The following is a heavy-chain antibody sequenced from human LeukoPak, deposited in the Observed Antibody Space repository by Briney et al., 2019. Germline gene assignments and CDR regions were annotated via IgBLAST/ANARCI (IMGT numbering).Heavy chain of an antibody. J-gene: IGHJ4*02. D-gene: IGHD3-16*01. CDR1: GFTFSSYW. V-gene: IGHV3-7*01. CDR3: ARVRMGDDFNPFDY. Sequence: GGSLRLSCAVSGFTFSSYWLSWVRQAPGKGLEWVANVNKDGSETYYVDSVKGRFAISRDNAKNSLHLQMNSLRAEDTAVYYCARVRMGDDFNPFDYWGQGTLVTVSS. CDR2: VNKDGSET.